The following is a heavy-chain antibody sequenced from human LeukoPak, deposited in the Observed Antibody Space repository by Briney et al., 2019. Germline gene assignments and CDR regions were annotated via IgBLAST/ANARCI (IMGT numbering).Heavy chain of an antibody. Sequence: SETLSLTCTVSGGSISSSSYYWGWLRQPLGKGLEWIGEINHSGSTNYNPSLKSRVTISVDTSKNQFSLKLSSMTAADTAVYYCARGVRKRYYYDSSGYSTPFDPWGQGTLVTVSS. CDR3: ARGVRKRYYYDSSGYSTPFDP. CDR2: INHSGST. J-gene: IGHJ5*02. D-gene: IGHD3-22*01. V-gene: IGHV4-39*07. CDR1: GGSISSSSYY.